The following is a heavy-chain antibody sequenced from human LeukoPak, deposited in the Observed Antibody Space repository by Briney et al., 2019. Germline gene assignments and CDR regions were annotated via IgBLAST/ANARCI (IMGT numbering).Heavy chain of an antibody. CDR3: ASQYSSSSGDY. Sequence: GGSLRLSCAASGFTFSSYEMNWVRQAPGKGLEWVSYISSSGSTIYYADSVKGRFTISRDNAKNSLYLQMNSLRAEDTAVYYCASQYSSSSGDYWGQGTLVTVSS. D-gene: IGHD6-6*01. J-gene: IGHJ4*02. CDR2: ISSSGSTI. CDR1: GFTFSSYE. V-gene: IGHV3-48*03.